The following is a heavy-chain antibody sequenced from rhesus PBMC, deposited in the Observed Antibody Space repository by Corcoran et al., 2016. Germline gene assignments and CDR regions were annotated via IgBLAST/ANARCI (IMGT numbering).Heavy chain of an antibody. Sequence: QVQLQESGPGGVKPSETLSLTCAVSGGSLSSYWWGWIRQPPGKGPEWIGQVYGGSGSTSYTPSLKSRVTISSDTSKNQFSLKLSSVTAADTAVYYCAKDGIAAAGVDYFDYWGQGVLVTVSS. CDR1: GGSLSSYW. J-gene: IGHJ4*01. V-gene: IGHV4-147*01. CDR2: VYGGSGST. D-gene: IGHD6-31*01. CDR3: AKDGIAAAGVDYFDY.